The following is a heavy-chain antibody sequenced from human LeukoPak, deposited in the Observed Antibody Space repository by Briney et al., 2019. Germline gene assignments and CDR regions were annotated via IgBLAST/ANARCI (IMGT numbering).Heavy chain of an antibody. Sequence: KGGESLKISCKGSGYSFTSYWIGWVRQMPGKGLEWMGIIYPGDSDTRYSPSFQGQVTISADKSISTAYLQWSSLKASDTAMYYCARSNLYYYDSRGYYFGYWGQGTLVTVSS. CDR2: IYPGDSDT. CDR3: ARSNLYYYDSRGYYFGY. J-gene: IGHJ4*02. CDR1: GYSFTSYW. V-gene: IGHV5-51*01. D-gene: IGHD3-22*01.